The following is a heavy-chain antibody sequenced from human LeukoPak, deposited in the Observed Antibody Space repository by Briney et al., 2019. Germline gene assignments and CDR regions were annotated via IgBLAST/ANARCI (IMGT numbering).Heavy chain of an antibody. CDR1: GFILRSYA. V-gene: IGHV3-23*01. J-gene: IGHJ4*02. D-gene: IGHD6-13*01. CDR2: ISGSGGRT. Sequence: GGFLRLSCAASGFILRSYAMSWVRQAPGKGLEWVSAISGSGGRTYYADSVRGRFTISRDNSKNTLYVQMNSLRVEDTAVYYCAKGSIAAHDAKTTLDYWGQGTLVTVSS. CDR3: AKGSIAAHDAKTTLDY.